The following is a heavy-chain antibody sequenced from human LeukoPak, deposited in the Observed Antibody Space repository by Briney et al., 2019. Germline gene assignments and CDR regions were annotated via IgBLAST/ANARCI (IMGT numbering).Heavy chain of an antibody. V-gene: IGHV4-61*02. Sequence: PSETLSLTCTVSGGSISSGSYYWRWIRQPAGKGLEWIGRIYTSGSTNYNPSLKSRVTISVDTSKNQFSLKLSSVTAADTAVYYCAAVSGSYPYYFDYWGQGTLVTVSS. CDR2: IYTSGST. CDR3: AAVSGSYPYYFDY. CDR1: GGSISSGSYY. D-gene: IGHD1-26*01. J-gene: IGHJ4*02.